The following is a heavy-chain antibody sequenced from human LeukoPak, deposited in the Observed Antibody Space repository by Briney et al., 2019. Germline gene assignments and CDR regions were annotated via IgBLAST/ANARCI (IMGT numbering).Heavy chain of an antibody. D-gene: IGHD3-10*01. J-gene: IGHJ5*02. CDR1: EYTFTGYY. V-gene: IGHV1-2*02. CDR2: INPNTGGT. Sequence: ASVKVSCKASEYTFTGYYLHWVRHVPGHGFEWMGYINPNTGGTDYAQKFQGRVTMTRDVSIDTAYMSLSSLRFDDTAVYYCARAQYWFGQWWFDPWGQGTLVTVSS. CDR3: ARAQYWFGQWWFDP.